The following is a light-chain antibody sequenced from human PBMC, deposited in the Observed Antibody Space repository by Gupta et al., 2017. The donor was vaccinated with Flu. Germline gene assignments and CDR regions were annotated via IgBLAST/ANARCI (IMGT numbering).Light chain of an antibody. V-gene: IGKV1-9*01. Sequence: TITCRASQGISSYLAWYQQKPGKAPKLLIYAASTLQSGVPSRFSGSGSGTEFTLTISSLQPEDFATYYCQQLNSYPLYSFGQGTKLEIK. J-gene: IGKJ2*03. CDR1: QGISSY. CDR3: QQLNSYPLYS. CDR2: AAS.